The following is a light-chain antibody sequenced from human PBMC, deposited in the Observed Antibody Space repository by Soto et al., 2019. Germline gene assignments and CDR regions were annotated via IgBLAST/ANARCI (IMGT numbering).Light chain of an antibody. CDR1: SSNIGAGYD. V-gene: IGLV1-40*01. CDR3: QSYDNTLSGRV. CDR2: GSS. J-gene: IGLJ3*02. Sequence: QSVLTQPPSVSGAPGQRVTISCTGSSSNIGAGYDVHWYQQLPGTASKLLIFGSSNRPSGVPDRFSGSKSGTSASLAITGLQAEDEGDYYCQSYDNTLSGRVFGGGTKLTVL.